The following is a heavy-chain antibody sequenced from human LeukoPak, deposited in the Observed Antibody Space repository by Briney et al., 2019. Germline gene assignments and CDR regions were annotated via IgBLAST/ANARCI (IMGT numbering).Heavy chain of an antibody. CDR2: INPNSGGT. D-gene: IGHD1-26*01. V-gene: IGHV1-2*02. CDR1: GYTFTGYY. Sequence: ASVKVSCKASGYTFTGYYMHWVRQAPGPGLEWMGWINPNSGGTNYAQKVQGRVTITRDTSISTAYMELSRLRSDDTAVYYCARAAGATTWFDPWGQGTLVTVSS. CDR3: ARAAGATTWFDP. J-gene: IGHJ5*02.